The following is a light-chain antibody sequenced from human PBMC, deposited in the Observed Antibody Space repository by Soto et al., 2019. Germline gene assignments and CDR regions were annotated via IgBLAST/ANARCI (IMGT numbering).Light chain of an antibody. Sequence: DIQMTQSPCSLFASAGDRVTITCRASQSISSYFNWYQQKPGKAPKLLIYAASSLQSGVPSRFSGSGSGTDFTLTISSLQPEDFASYYRQQSYSTPLTLGGGTKVEIK. CDR3: QQSYSTPLT. V-gene: IGKV1-39*01. J-gene: IGKJ4*01. CDR2: AAS. CDR1: QSISSY.